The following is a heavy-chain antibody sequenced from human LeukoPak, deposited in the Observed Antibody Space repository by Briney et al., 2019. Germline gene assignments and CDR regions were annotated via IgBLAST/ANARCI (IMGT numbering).Heavy chain of an antibody. V-gene: IGHV1-18*01. D-gene: IGHD2-2*02. J-gene: IGHJ5*02. CDR1: GYTFTSYG. Sequence: ASVKVSCKASGYTFTSYGISWVRQAPGQGLEWMGWISAYNGNTNYAQKLQGRVTMTTDTSTSTAYTELRSLRSDDTAVYYCARERCSSTSCHRGFDPWGQGTLVTVSS. CDR3: ARERCSSTSCHRGFDP. CDR2: ISAYNGNT.